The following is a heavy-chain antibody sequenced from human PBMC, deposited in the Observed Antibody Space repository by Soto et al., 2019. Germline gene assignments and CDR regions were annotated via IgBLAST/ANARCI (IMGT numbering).Heavy chain of an antibody. CDR3: ASAAVTGTAGLDF. D-gene: IGHD6-19*01. J-gene: IGHJ4*02. Sequence: ASVKVSCKASGYTFSGFYMHWVRQAPGQGLEWMGWINPNSGGTKSAEKFQGRVTMTRDTSIGTAYMELSRLTSDDTAVYYCASAAVTGTAGLDFWGQGTQVTVSS. CDR1: GYTFSGFY. CDR2: INPNSGGT. V-gene: IGHV1-2*02.